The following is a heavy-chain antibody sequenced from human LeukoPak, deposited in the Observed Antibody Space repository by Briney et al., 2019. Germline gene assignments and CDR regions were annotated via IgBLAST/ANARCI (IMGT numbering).Heavy chain of an antibody. D-gene: IGHD4-17*01. V-gene: IGHV4-39*07. J-gene: IGHJ6*03. CDR3: ARVDYGDYYMDV. CDR2: IYYSGST. Sequence: SETLSLTCTVSGGSISSSSYYWGWIRQPPGKGLEWIGSIYYSGSTYYNPSLKSRVTVSVDTSKNQFSLKLSSVTAADTAVYYCARVDYGDYYMDVWGKGTTVTVSS. CDR1: GGSISSSSYY.